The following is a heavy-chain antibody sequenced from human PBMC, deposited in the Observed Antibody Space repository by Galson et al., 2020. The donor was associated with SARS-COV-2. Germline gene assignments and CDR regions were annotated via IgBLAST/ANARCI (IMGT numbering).Heavy chain of an antibody. D-gene: IGHD3-3*01. Sequence: GESLKISCAASGFTFSSYGMHWVRQAPGKGLEWVAVISYDGSNKYYADSVKGRFTISRDNSKNTLYLQMNSLRAEDTAVYYCAKDGITIFGVVISTDAFDIWGQGTMVTVSS. CDR1: GFTFSSYG. V-gene: IGHV3-30*18. CDR2: ISYDGSNK. CDR3: AKDGITIFGVVISTDAFDI. J-gene: IGHJ3*02.